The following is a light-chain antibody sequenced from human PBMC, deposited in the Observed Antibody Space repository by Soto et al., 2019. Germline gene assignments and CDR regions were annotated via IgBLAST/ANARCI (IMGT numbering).Light chain of an antibody. CDR1: SSDNGGYKF. J-gene: IGLJ1*01. V-gene: IGLV2-14*01. CDR3: GSYTSSSTLYV. CDR2: EVT. Sequence: QYVLAQPGSVCGSTGQLVTISCTGTSSDNGGYKFVSWYQQHPGKATKLLIFEVTNRPSGVSSRFSGSRSGNTASLTISGLQAEDEADYYCGSYTSSSTLYVFGTGTKVTVL.